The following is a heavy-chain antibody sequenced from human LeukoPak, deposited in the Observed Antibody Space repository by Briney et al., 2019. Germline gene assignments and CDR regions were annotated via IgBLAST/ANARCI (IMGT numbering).Heavy chain of an antibody. V-gene: IGHV3-9*01. CDR2: ISWNSGSI. J-gene: IGHJ4*02. CDR1: GFTFDDYA. CDR3: ARRRGPGYCSSTSCYAGYFDY. D-gene: IGHD2-2*01. Sequence: PGGSLRLSCAASGFTFDDYAMRWVRQAPGKGLEWVSGISWNSGSIGYADSVKGRFTISRDNAKNSLYLQMNSLRAEDTALYYCARRRGPGYCSSTSCYAGYFDYWGQGTLVTVSS.